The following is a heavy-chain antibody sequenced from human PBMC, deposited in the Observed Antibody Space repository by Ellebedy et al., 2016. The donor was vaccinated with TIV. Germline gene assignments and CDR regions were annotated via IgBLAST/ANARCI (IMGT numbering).Heavy chain of an antibody. Sequence: GGSLKISCAASGFTVSSNYMSWVRQAPGKGLEWVSVIYAGGSTYYADSVKGRFTISRDTSKNTLYLQMNSLRAEDTAVYYCARVDGYTLAGFDFWGQGTLVTVSS. CDR1: GFTVSSNY. J-gene: IGHJ4*02. D-gene: IGHD5-24*01. V-gene: IGHV3-53*01. CDR2: IYAGGST. CDR3: ARVDGYTLAGFDF.